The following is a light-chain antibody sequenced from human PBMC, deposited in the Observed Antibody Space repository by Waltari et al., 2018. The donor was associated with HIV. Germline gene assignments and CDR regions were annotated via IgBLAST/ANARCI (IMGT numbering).Light chain of an antibody. Sequence: RVMTQSPATLSVSPGESATLSCRARQSVATNLAWYQQKPGQAPRLLIYAASTRATGVPARFIGSGSGTEFTLTITSLQSEDVAVYYCQQYNNSPPWSFGQGTKVEI. CDR2: AAS. J-gene: IGKJ1*01. V-gene: IGKV3-15*01. CDR3: QQYNNSPPWS. CDR1: QSVATN.